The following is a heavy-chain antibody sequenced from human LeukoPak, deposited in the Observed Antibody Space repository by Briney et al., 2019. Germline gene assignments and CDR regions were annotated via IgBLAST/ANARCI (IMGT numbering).Heavy chain of an antibody. CDR3: ARIRAYCSSTSCYGYYYYYMDV. Sequence: SGPTLVKPTQTLTLTCTFSGFSLSTSGVGVGWIRQPPGKALEWLALIYWNDDKRYSPSLKSRLTITKDTSKNQVVLTMTNMDPVDTATYYCARIRAYCSSTSCYGYYYYYMDVWGKGTTVTVSS. D-gene: IGHD2-2*01. V-gene: IGHV2-5*01. CDR1: GFSLSTSGVG. CDR2: IYWNDDK. J-gene: IGHJ6*03.